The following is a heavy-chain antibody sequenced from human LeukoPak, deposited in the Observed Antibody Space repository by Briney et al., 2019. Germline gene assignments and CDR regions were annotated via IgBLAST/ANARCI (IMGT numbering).Heavy chain of an antibody. CDR3: ARGGVVPARTKYFYYYMDV. D-gene: IGHD2-2*01. J-gene: IGHJ6*03. CDR1: VFTVSSNY. Sequence: GGSLRLSCAASVFTVSSNYMSWVRQAPGGGLEWVSVIYSGDTTYYADSVKGRFTISRDNSKNTVYLQMNNLRADDTAVYYCARGGVVPARTKYFYYYMDVWGKGTAVTVSS. CDR2: IYSGDTT. V-gene: IGHV3-53*01.